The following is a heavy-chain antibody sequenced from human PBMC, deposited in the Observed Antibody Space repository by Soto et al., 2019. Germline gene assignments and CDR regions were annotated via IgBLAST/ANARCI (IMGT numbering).Heavy chain of an antibody. CDR1: GGSISSGDYY. D-gene: IGHD6-13*01. V-gene: IGHV4-30-4*01. Sequence: QVQLQESGPGLVKPSQTLSLTCTVSGGSISSGDYYWSWIRQPPGKGLEWIGYIYYSGSTYYNPSLKSRVTISVDTSKNQFSLKLSSVTAADTAVYYCARDKVVAAAAGTFDYWGQGTLVTVSS. CDR3: ARDKVVAAAAGTFDY. CDR2: IYYSGST. J-gene: IGHJ4*02.